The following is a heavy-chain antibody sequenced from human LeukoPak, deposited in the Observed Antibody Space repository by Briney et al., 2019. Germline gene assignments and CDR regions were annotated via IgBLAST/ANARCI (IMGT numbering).Heavy chain of an antibody. V-gene: IGHV1-8*01. CDR1: GYTFTSYD. CDR3: ARGPPTFMFTTNPSDY. D-gene: IGHD1-1*01. Sequence: ASVKVSCKASGYTFTSYDINWVRQATGQGLEWMGWMNPNSGNTGYAQKFQVRVTMTRNTSISTAYMELSSLRSEDTAVYYCARGPPTFMFTTNPSDYWGQGTLVTVSS. J-gene: IGHJ4*02. CDR2: MNPNSGNT.